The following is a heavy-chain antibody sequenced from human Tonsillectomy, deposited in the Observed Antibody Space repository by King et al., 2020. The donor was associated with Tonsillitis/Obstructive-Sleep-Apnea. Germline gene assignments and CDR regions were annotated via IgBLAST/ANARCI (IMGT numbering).Heavy chain of an antibody. CDR2: ISSSGSYT. CDR3: ARDQEGEVAATSVDS. CDR1: GFTFSDYY. J-gene: IGHJ4*02. V-gene: IGHV3-11*05. Sequence: VQLVESGGGLVKPGGSLRLSCAASGFTFSDYYMSWIRQAPGKGLEWVSYISSSGSYTNYADSVKGRFTISRDNAKNSLYLQMNSLRAEDMAVYYCARDQEGEVAATSVDSWGQGTLVTVSS. D-gene: IGHD2-15*01.